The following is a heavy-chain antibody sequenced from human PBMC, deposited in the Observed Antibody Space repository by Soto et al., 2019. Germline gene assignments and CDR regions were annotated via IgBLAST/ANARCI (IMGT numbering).Heavy chain of an antibody. Sequence: GGSLRLSCAASGFTFSTYAMSWVRQAPGKGLVWVSAISGSGSNNYYVDSVEGRFTISRDNSRSTLYLQMNSLRAEDMVLYYGAKVSIFGVVSDAFDFWGQGTMVTVSS. CDR1: GFTFSTYA. J-gene: IGHJ3*01. V-gene: IGHV3-23*01. CDR2: ISGSGSNN. CDR3: AKVSIFGVVSDAFDF. D-gene: IGHD3-3*01.